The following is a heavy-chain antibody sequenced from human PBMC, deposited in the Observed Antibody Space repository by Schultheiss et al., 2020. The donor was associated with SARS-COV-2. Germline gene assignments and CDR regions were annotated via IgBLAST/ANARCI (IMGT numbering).Heavy chain of an antibody. V-gene: IGHV3-30-3*01. Sequence: GSLRLSCAASGFTFSSYAMHWVRQAPGKGLEWVAVISYDGSNKYYADSVKGRFTISRDNSKNTLYLQINSLRAEDTAVYYCARDRQIGTPPYGMDVWGQGTTVTVSS. J-gene: IGHJ6*02. CDR1: GFTFSSYA. CDR3: ARDRQIGTPPYGMDV. CDR2: ISYDGSNK.